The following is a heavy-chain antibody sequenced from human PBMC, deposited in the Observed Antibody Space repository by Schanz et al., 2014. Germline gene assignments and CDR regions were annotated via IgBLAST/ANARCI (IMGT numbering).Heavy chain of an antibody. Sequence: QVQLLQSGAEVKKPGASMKVSCKASGYTFTTYYMLWVRQAPGQGLEWMGIINPSGGSTRYGQKFQGRITVTTDTSTSTVYLELSSLRSDDTTVYYCTRLRRADPNGFDVWGQGTTVTVS. D-gene: IGHD6-19*01. J-gene: IGHJ6*02. V-gene: IGHV1-46*01. CDR1: GYTFTTYY. CDR2: INPSGGST. CDR3: TRLRRADPNGFDV.